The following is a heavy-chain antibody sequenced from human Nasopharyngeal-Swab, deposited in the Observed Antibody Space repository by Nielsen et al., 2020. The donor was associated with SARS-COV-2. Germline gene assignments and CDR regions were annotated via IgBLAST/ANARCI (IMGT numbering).Heavy chain of an antibody. CDR3: ARGFDP. CDR1: GGSISSGSYY. J-gene: IGHJ5*02. V-gene: IGHV4-39*01. Sequence: SETLSLTCTVSGGSISSGSYYWGWLRQPPGKGLEWIGSIDYGGITHYNPSLKSRVTISVDTSKNQFSLKVTSVTAADTSVYYCARGFDPWGQGTLVTVSS. CDR2: IDYGGIT.